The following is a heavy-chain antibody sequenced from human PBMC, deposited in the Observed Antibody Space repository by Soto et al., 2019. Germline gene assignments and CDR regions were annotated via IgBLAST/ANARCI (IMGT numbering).Heavy chain of an antibody. CDR3: ARGRCTNGVCYTAYYYYGMDV. CDR1: GDSMSSFTY. D-gene: IGHD2-8*01. CDR2: IYHSGST. J-gene: IGHJ6*02. V-gene: IGHV4-4*02. Sequence: PSETLSLTCTVSGDSMSSFTYWTWVRQPPGKGLEWIGEIYHSGSTNYNPSLKSRVTISVDTSKNQFSLKLSSVTAADTAVYYCARGRCTNGVCYTAYYYYGMDVWGQGTTVTVSS.